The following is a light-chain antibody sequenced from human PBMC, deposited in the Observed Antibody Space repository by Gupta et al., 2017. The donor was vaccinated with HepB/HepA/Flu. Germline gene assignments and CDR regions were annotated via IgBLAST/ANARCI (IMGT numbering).Light chain of an antibody. V-gene: IGLV2-23*02. J-gene: IGLJ3*02. CDR2: EVS. CDR3: CSYAGSSTWV. Sequence: VSVRPEQSFTISCTGTSSDVGSYNLVSWYQQHPGKAPKLMIYEVSKRPSGVSNRFSGSKSGNTASLTISGLQAEDEADYYCCSYAGSSTWVFGGGTKLTVL. CDR1: SSDVGSYNL.